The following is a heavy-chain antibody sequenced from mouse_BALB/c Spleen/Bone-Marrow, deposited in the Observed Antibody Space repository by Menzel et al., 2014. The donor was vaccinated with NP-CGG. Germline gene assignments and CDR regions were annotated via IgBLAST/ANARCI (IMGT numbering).Heavy chain of an antibody. D-gene: IGHD2-14*01. CDR3: ASYYRYDRRFAY. V-gene: IGHV14-3*02. Sequence: VQLQQSGAELVKPGASVKLSCTASGFSIKDTYMHWVKQRPEQGLEWIGRIDPANGNTKYDPKFQGKATITADTSSNTAYLRLSSLTSEDTAVYYCASYYRYDRRFAYWGQGTLVTVSA. CDR2: IDPANGNT. CDR1: GFSIKDTY. J-gene: IGHJ3*01.